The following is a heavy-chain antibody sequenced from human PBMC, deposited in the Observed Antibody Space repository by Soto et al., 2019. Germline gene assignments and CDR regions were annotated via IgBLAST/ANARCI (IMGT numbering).Heavy chain of an antibody. Sequence: GASVKVSYKASGYTFTSYAMNWVRQAPGQRLEWMGWINAGNGNTKYSQKFQGRVTITRDTSASTAYMELSSLRSEDTAVYYCARDASYSYGDSWGKGTLVTVSS. V-gene: IGHV1-3*01. CDR1: GYTFTSYA. CDR2: INAGNGNT. J-gene: IGHJ4*02. CDR3: ARDASYSYGDS. D-gene: IGHD5-18*01.